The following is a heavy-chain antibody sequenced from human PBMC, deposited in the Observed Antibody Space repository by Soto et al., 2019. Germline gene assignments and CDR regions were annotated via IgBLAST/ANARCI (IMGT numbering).Heavy chain of an antibody. CDR2: ISAYHGNT. CDR1: GYTFTSYG. Sequence: QVQLVQSGAEVKKPGASVKVSFKASGYTFTSYGISWVRQAPGQGLEWMGWISAYHGNTNYAQKLQGRVTMTTDTSTSTAYMELRSLRSDDTAVYYCARTGPSPGGSSWIERYDYWGQGTLVTVSS. D-gene: IGHD6-13*01. CDR3: ARTGPSPGGSSWIERYDY. J-gene: IGHJ4*02. V-gene: IGHV1-18*01.